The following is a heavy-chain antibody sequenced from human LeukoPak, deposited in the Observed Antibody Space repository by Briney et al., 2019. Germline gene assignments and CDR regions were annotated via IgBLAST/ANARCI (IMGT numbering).Heavy chain of an antibody. CDR2: ISYDGSNK. CDR1: GFTFCSYA. D-gene: IGHD3-10*01. CDR3: ARDSGGFLGGYFDY. J-gene: IGHJ4*02. Sequence: GRSLRLSCAASGFTFCSYAMHWVRQAQGKGLEWVAVISYDGSNKYYADSVKGRFTISRDNSKNTLYLQMNSLRAEDTAVYYCARDSGGFLGGYFDYWGQGTLVTVSS. V-gene: IGHV3-30-3*01.